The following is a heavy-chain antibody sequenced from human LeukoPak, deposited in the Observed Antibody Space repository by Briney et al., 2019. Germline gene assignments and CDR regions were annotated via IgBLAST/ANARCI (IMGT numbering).Heavy chain of an antibody. D-gene: IGHD3-22*01. CDR3: ATPPDYDSSGYYLFGY. Sequence: GGSLRLSCAASGFTFSSYAMSWGRQDPGKGLEWVSAISGSGGSTYYADSVKGRFTISRDNSKNTLYLQMNSLRAEDTAVYYCATPPDYDSSGYYLFGYWGQGTLVTVSS. CDR2: ISGSGGST. J-gene: IGHJ4*02. CDR1: GFTFSSYA. V-gene: IGHV3-23*01.